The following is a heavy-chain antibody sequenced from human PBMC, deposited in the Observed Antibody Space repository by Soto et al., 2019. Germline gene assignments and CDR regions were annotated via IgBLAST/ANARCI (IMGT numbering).Heavy chain of an antibody. CDR2: ISGSDDST. J-gene: IGHJ6*02. Sequence: GGSLRLSCAASGFTFSNYAMSWVRQAPGKGLEWVSAISGSDDSTYYADSVKGRFTISGDNSKNTLYLQMNSLGAEDTAVYYCAKDKAGATGRYYYGMDFWGQGTTVTVSS. CDR3: AKDKAGATGRYYYGMDF. D-gene: IGHD1-26*01. V-gene: IGHV3-23*01. CDR1: GFTFSNYA.